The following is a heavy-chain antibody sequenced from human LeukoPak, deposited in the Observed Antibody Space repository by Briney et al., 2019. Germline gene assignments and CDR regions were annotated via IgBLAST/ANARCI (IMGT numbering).Heavy chain of an antibody. CDR3: VECRSGCYRYYFDN. CDR1: CTIISYS. J-gene: IGHJ4*02. Sequence: ALLTLSSASSCTIISYSMSWVRQAPGKGLEWVSVISGSGDLTDYADSVKGRFTISRDNSKSTLYLHVNSLRAEDTAFYHCVECRSGCYRYYFDNWGQGTLVTVSS. V-gene: IGHV3-23*01. D-gene: IGHD2-2*01. CDR2: ISGSGDLT.